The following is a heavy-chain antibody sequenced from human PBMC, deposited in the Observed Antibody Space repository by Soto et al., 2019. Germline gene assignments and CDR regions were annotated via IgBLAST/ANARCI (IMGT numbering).Heavy chain of an antibody. D-gene: IGHD3-22*01. CDR3: AKDQYYYDSSDYYQLHYYYGMDV. CDR1: GFTFSSYG. V-gene: IGHV3-30*18. CDR2: ISYDGSNK. Sequence: QVQLVESGGGVVQPGRSLRLSCAASGFTFSSYGMHWVRQAPGKGLEWVAVISYDGSNKYYADSVKGRFTISRDNSKNTLYLQMNSLRAEDTAVYYCAKDQYYYDSSDYYQLHYYYGMDVWGQGTTVTVSS. J-gene: IGHJ6*02.